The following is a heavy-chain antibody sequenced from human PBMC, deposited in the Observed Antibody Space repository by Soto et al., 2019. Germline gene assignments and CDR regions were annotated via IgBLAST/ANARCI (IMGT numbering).Heavy chain of an antibody. CDR2: INPIVSMS. Sequence: QVQLVQSGTEVKKPGSSVKVSCKASGDTFSFYTINWVRQAPGLGLEWVGRINPIVSMSNYAQKFQGRVSMTADKSTSTAYMELISLRSDDTAMYFCAASSGSGYRAFDYWGQGALVIVSS. CDR1: GDTFSFYT. CDR3: AASSGSGYRAFDY. D-gene: IGHD3-10*01. J-gene: IGHJ4*02. V-gene: IGHV1-69*02.